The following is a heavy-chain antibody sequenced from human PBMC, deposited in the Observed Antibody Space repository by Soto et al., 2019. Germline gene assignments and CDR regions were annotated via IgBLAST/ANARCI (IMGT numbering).Heavy chain of an antibody. V-gene: IGHV4-59*08. D-gene: IGHD3-10*01. CDR2: IYYSGSP. Sequence: SETLSLTCTLSGCSISSYYWSWIRHPPGKGLEWIGYIYYSGSPNYTPSLKSRVTISVDTSKNQFSLKLSSVTAADTAVYYCARRYGSCFDIWGQGTMVT. J-gene: IGHJ3*02. CDR1: GCSISSYY. CDR3: ARRYGSCFDI.